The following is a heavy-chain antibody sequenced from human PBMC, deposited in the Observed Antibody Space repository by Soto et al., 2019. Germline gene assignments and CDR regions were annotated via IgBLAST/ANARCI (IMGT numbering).Heavy chain of an antibody. CDR1: GFTVSTKY. CDR2: IYSGGST. Sequence: PVGSLRLSCAASGFTVSTKYMSWVRQAPGKGLEWVSVIYSGGSTFYADSVRGRFTISRDNSKNTVNLQMNSLRAEDTAVYYCARDTWAADYWGQGTLVTVSS. V-gene: IGHV3-66*01. D-gene: IGHD3-16*01. CDR3: ARDTWAADY. J-gene: IGHJ4*02.